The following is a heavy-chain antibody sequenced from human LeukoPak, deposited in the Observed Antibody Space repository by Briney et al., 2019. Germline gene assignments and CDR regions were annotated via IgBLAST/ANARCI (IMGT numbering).Heavy chain of an antibody. D-gene: IGHD5-24*01. CDR2: IIPIFGTA. J-gene: IGHJ6*03. Sequence: ASVKVSCKASGGTFSSYAISWVRQAPGQGLEWMGGIIPIFGTANYAQKFQGRVTITTDESTSTAYMELSSLRSEDMAVYYCATGRWLQLGYYYYYMDVWGKGTTVTVSS. CDR3: ATGRWLQLGYYYYYMDV. CDR1: GGTFSSYA. V-gene: IGHV1-69*05.